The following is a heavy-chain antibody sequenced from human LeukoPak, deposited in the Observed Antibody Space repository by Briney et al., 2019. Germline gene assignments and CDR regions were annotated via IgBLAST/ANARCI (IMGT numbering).Heavy chain of an antibody. CDR2: IYSSGST. V-gene: IGHV4-38-2*02. CDR3: AGRGSSSGTFDI. Sequence: PSETLSLTCTVSGYSINSGYYWGWVRQPPGKGLEWIGRIYSSGSTNYNPSLKSRVTMSVDRSKNEISLHLASLTAADTALYYCAGRGSSSGTFDIWGPGTFVTVSS. D-gene: IGHD3-10*01. CDR1: GYSINSGYY. J-gene: IGHJ3*02.